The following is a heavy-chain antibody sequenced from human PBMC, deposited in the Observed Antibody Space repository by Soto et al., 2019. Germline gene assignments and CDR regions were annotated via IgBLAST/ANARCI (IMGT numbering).Heavy chain of an antibody. Sequence: PGGSLRLSCAASGFTFSSYGMHWVRQAPGKGLEWVAVISYDGSNKYYADSVKGRFTISRDNSKNTLYLQMNSLRAEDTAVYYCAKDLGGELLRSTLKYYFDYWGQGTLVTVSS. J-gene: IGHJ4*02. V-gene: IGHV3-30*18. D-gene: IGHD5-12*01. CDR2: ISYDGSNK. CDR3: AKDLGGELLRSTLKYYFDY. CDR1: GFTFSSYG.